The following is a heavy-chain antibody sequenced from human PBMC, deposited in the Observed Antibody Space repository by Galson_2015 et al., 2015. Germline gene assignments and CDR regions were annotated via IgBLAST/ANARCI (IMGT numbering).Heavy chain of an antibody. D-gene: IGHD6-6*01. CDR3: ARASSIAARPLYYFDY. Sequence: SVKVSCKASGGTFSSYAISWVRQAPGQGLEWMGGIIPIFGIANYAQKFQGRVTITADKSTSTAYMELSSLRSEDTAVYYCARASSIAARPLYYFDYWGQGTLVTVSS. CDR1: GGTFSSYA. J-gene: IGHJ4*02. V-gene: IGHV1-69*10. CDR2: IIPIFGIA.